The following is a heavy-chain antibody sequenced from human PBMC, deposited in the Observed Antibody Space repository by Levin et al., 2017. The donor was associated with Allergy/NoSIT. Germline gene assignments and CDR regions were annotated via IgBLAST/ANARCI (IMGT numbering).Heavy chain of an antibody. CDR2: ISYDGSNK. CDR1: GFTFSSYA. D-gene: IGHD2-8*01. V-gene: IGHV3-30-3*01. Sequence: GESLKISCAASGFTFSSYAMHWVRQAPGKGLEWVAVISYDGSNKYYADSVKGRFTISRDNSKNTLYLQMNSLRAEDTAVYYCARMRPEGNDYGDYWGQGTLVTVSS. J-gene: IGHJ4*02. CDR3: ARMRPEGNDYGDY.